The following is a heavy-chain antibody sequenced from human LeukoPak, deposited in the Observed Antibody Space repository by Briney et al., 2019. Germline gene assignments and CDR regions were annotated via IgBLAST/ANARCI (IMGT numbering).Heavy chain of an antibody. CDR3: ASPRGGVRWYRNDY. D-gene: IGHD6-13*01. CDR1: GFTVSSNY. V-gene: IGHV3-66*01. J-gene: IGHJ4*02. Sequence: GGSLRLSCAASGFTVSSNYMSWVRQAPGKGLEWVAVIFPGGSTNYTNSAKGRFTISRDTSKNTLYLQMNSLTAEDTAVYYCASPRGGVRWYRNDYWGQGTLVTVSS. CDR2: IFPGGST.